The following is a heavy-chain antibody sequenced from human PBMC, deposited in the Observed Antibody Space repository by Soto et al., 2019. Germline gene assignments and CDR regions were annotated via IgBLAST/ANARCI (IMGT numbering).Heavy chain of an antibody. CDR1: GYNFPIHY. V-gene: IGHV1-46*03. D-gene: IGHD4-17*01. J-gene: IGHJ4*02. CDR2: INPTSGHT. CDR3: ARGGTSVTSVVDF. Sequence: QVHLVQSGADIRKPGASVKVSCKASGYNFPIHYMHWMRQAPGQGFEWMGIINPTSGHTNYAQKFQGRVTMTRDTSTSTVYMELRSLISDDTAIYYCARGGTSVTSVVDFWGQGTLVTVSS.